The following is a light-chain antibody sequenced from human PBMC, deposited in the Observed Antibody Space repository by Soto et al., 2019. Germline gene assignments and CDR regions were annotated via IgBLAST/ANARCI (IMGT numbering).Light chain of an antibody. CDR2: VPS. CDR1: QSVSSN. Sequence: EIVMTQSPATLSVSPGERATLSCRASQSVSSNLAWYQQKPGQAPRLLIYVPSTRATGIPARFSGSRSGTEFTLTISSLQSEDFAVYYCQQYNNWPRTFGQGTKVEIK. J-gene: IGKJ1*01. CDR3: QQYNNWPRT. V-gene: IGKV3-15*01.